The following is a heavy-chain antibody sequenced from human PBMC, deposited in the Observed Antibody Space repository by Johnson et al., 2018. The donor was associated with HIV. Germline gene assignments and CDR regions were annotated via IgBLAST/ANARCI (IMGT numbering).Heavy chain of an antibody. CDR1: GFTFSSYA. CDR3: ARDPAYCGGDWCGAFDI. V-gene: IGHV3-23*04. J-gene: IGHJ3*02. Sequence: VQLVESGGGLVQPGGSLRLSCAASGFTFSSYAMNWVRQAPGKGLEWVSVISGSGGSTYHADSVKGRFTISRDNSKNTLYLQMSSLRAEDTAVYYCARDPAYCGGDWCGAFDIWGQGTMVTVSS. D-gene: IGHD2-21*02. CDR2: ISGSGGST.